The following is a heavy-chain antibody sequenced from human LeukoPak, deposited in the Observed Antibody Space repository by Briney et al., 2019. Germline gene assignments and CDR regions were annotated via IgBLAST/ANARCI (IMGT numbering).Heavy chain of an antibody. V-gene: IGHV3-23*01. CDR1: GFTFSSYA. Sequence: GGSLRLSCAASGFTFSSYAMSWVRQAPGKGLEWVAAISNSGGDTFYSDSGKGRFTIARDNSKNTLYLQMNSLRVDDTAVYYCAKMGYSYGTSRWDYWGQGTLVTVSS. CDR2: ISNSGGDT. D-gene: IGHD5-18*01. CDR3: AKMGYSYGTSRWDY. J-gene: IGHJ4*02.